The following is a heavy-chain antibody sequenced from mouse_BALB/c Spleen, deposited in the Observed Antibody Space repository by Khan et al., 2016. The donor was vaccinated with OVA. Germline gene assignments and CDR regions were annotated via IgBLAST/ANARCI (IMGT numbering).Heavy chain of an antibody. CDR3: AREWAAWFPY. CDR2: IYPGSDNT. J-gene: IGHJ3*01. CDR1: GYTFTDYY. Sequence: QVHVKQSGAELARPGASVTLSCKASGYTFTDYYINWMRQRTGQGLEWIGEIYPGSDNTYYNEKFKGKATLTADKSSSTAYMQLSSLTSEDSAVYCCAREWAAWFPYWGQGTLVTVSA. V-gene: IGHV1-77*01.